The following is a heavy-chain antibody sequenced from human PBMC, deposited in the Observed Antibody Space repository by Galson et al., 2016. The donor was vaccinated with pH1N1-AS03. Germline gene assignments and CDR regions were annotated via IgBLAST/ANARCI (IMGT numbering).Heavy chain of an antibody. J-gene: IGHJ6*02. CDR2: IIPMYDIV. D-gene: IGHD1-26*01. CDR3: ARNIVGTSLDVYGMDV. Sequence: SVKVSCKASGGSFSRYGISWVRQAPGQGLEWMGRIIPMYDIVNNAQKFQGRVTITADKSTSTVYMELSSLRSDDTALYYCARNIVGTSLDVYGMDVWGQGTTVTVSS. CDR1: GGSFSRYG. V-gene: IGHV1-69*04.